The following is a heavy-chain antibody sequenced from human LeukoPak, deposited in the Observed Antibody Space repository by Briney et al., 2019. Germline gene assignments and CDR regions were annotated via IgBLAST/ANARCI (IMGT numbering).Heavy chain of an antibody. V-gene: IGHV3-7*01. CDR1: GFTFSSYW. CDR3: ARDGRDGFIDY. Sequence: GGSLRLSCAASGFTFSSYWMSWVRQAPGKGLEWVANLNEDGSKKYYVDSVKGRFTISRDNAKNSLYPQMDSLRAEDTAVYYCARDGRDGFIDYWGQGTLVTVSS. J-gene: IGHJ4*02. D-gene: IGHD5-24*01. CDR2: LNEDGSKK.